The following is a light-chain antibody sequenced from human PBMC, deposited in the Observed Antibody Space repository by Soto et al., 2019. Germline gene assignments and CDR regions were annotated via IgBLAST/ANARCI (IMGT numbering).Light chain of an antibody. J-gene: IGKJ2*01. CDR1: QSVSSSY. V-gene: IGKV3-20*01. CDR2: GAS. CDR3: QQYGNSPPNT. Sequence: EIVLTQSPGTLSLSPGERATLSCRASQSVSSSYLAWYQQKPGQAPRLLIYGASGRATGIPDRFSGSGSGTDFTLTISRLEPEDFAVYFCQQYGNSPPNTFGQGTK.